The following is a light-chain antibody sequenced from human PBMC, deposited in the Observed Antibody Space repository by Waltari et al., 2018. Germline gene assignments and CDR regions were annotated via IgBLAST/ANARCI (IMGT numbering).Light chain of an antibody. V-gene: IGLV2-8*01. CDR3: SSYAGSNNRGV. Sequence: QSALTQPPSASGSPGQSVTISCTGTSRAVGGYNHVSWSQQHPGKTPKPMIYEVGKRPSGVPDHFSGSKTGSTASLTVSGRQAEDEADYYCSSYAGSNNRGVFGGGTKLTVL. CDR2: EVG. CDR1: SRAVGGYNH. J-gene: IGLJ2*01.